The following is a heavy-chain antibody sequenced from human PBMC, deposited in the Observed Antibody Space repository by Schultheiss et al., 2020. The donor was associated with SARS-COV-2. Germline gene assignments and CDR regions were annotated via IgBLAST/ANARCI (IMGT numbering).Heavy chain of an antibody. CDR1: GGSISSGGYS. CDR3: AREVTGRADY. V-gene: IGHV4-30-2*01. Sequence: SETLSLTCAVSGGSISSGGYSWSWIRQPPGKGLEWIGYIYHSGSTYYNPSLKSRVTISVDTSKNQFSLKLSSVTAADTAVYYCAREVTGRADYWGRGTLVTVSS. J-gene: IGHJ4*02. D-gene: IGHD2-15*01. CDR2: IYHSGST.